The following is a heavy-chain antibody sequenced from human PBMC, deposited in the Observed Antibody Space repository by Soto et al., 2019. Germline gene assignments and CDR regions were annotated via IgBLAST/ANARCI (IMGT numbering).Heavy chain of an antibody. CDR2: TYYRSKWYN. Sequence: SQTLSLPCAISGASVSSKSSACNFIRQSPSRGLEWLGRTYYRSKWYNDYAVSVKSRITIDPDTSKNQFSLQLRSVTPEDTAVYYCGTFLSVTSPDVWGQGTTVTVSS. CDR3: GTFLSVTSPDV. J-gene: IGHJ6*02. V-gene: IGHV6-1*01. D-gene: IGHD2-2*01. CDR1: GASVSSKSSA.